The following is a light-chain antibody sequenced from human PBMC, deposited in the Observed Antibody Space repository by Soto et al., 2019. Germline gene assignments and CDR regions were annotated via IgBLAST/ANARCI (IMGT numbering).Light chain of an antibody. Sequence: QPVLTQPPSASGTPGQRVTISCSGSSSNIGTNTVIWYQQLPGAAPKLLIYSDNQRPSGVPDRFSGSKSGTSASLAISGLQSDDEADYYCAAWDVSLVVFGGGTKLTVL. CDR3: AAWDVSLVV. CDR2: SDN. J-gene: IGLJ2*01. CDR1: SSNIGTNT. V-gene: IGLV1-44*01.